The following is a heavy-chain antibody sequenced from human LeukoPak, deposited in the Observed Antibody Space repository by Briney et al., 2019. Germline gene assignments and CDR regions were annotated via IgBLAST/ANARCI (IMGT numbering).Heavy chain of an antibody. CDR2: FDPEDGET. Sequence: ASVKVSCMVSGYTLTQLSMHWVRQAPGKGHEWMGGFDPEDGETIYAQKFQGRVTMTEDTSTDTAYMELSSLRSEDTAVYYCATSGLYYGSGSPHFYFDLWGRGTLVTASS. CDR1: GYTLTQLS. V-gene: IGHV1-24*01. J-gene: IGHJ2*01. CDR3: ATSGLYYGSGSPHFYFDL. D-gene: IGHD3-10*01.